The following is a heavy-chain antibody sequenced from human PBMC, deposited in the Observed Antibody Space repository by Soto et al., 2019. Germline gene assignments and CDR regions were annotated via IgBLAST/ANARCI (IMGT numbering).Heavy chain of an antibody. Sequence: GESLKISCKGSGYSFSTYWIGWVRQMPGKGLEWMGIIYPGDSDSRYSPSFQGQIITSADKSTSTAYLQWRSLKASDTAMYYCARRQIDWAHDDGDNGDAFDIWGQGTMVTVSS. V-gene: IGHV5-51*01. CDR1: GYSFSTYW. J-gene: IGHJ3*02. CDR3: ARRQIDWAHDDGDNGDAFDI. D-gene: IGHD4-17*01. CDR2: IYPGDSDS.